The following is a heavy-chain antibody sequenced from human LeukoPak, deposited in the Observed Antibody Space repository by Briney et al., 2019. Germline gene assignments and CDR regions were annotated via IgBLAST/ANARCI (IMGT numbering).Heavy chain of an antibody. CDR1: GFTFSSYA. CDR3: AKASAMIVVVSKHFDY. J-gene: IGHJ4*02. CDR2: ISGSGGST. D-gene: IGHD3-22*01. V-gene: IGHV3-23*01. Sequence: GGSLRLSCAASGFTFSSYAMSWVRQAPGKGLEWVSVISGSGGSTYYADSVKGRFTISRDNFKNTLYLQMNSLRAEDTAVYYCAKASAMIVVVSKHFDYWGQGTLVTVSS.